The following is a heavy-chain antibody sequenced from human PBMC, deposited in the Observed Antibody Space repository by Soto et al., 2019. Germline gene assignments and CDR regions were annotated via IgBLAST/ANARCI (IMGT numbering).Heavy chain of an antibody. CDR2: IYYSGST. V-gene: IGHV4-61*01. J-gene: IGHJ6*02. D-gene: IGHD6-13*01. CDR1: GGSVSSGSYY. Sequence: SETLSLTCTVSGGSVSSGSYYWSWFRQPPGKALEWIGYIYYSGSTNYNPSLKSRVTISVDTSKNQFSLKLSSVTAADTAVYYCARDPIAAAAGLGMDVWGQGTTVTV. CDR3: ARDPIAAAAGLGMDV.